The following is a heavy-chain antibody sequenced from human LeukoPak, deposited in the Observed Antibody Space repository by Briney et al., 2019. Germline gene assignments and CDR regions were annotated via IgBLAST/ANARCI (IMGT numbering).Heavy chain of an antibody. J-gene: IGHJ4*02. V-gene: IGHV4-38-2*01. CDR1: GYSISSGYF. CDR2: VYRSES. Sequence: PSETLSLTCAVSGYSISSGYFWGWIRQPLGKGLEWIGSVYRSESYYNPSLNSRLTISIDTSKNQVSLKLSSVTAADTAVYYCARSHRLGTSGKPSDYWGQGTPVTVSS. CDR3: ARSHRLGTSGKPSDY. D-gene: IGHD2-8*01.